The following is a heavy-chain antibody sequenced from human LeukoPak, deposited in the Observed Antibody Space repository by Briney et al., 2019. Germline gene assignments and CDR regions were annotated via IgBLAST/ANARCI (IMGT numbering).Heavy chain of an antibody. V-gene: IGHV4-59*12. CDR3: VTNSIGYCSGGNCYQVSDY. CDR2: IYHSGST. Sequence: SETLSLTCTVSGGSISSYYWSWIRQPPGKGLEWIGEIYHSGSTNYNPSLKSRVTISVDKSKKQFSLKLSSVTAADTAVYYCVTNSIGYCSGGNCYQVSDYWGQGTLVTVSS. CDR1: GGSISSYY. J-gene: IGHJ4*02. D-gene: IGHD2-15*01.